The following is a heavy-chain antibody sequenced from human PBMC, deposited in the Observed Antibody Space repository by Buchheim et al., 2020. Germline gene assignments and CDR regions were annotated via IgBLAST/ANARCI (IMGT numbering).Heavy chain of an antibody. D-gene: IGHD3-10*01. J-gene: IGHJ4*02. CDR1: GFTFSSYW. Sequence: EVQLVESGGGSVQPGGSLRLSCEASGFTFSSYWMHWVRQVPGKELVWVSRTNEHGTITDYADSVKGRFTISRDNAKNTLYLQMNNLRAEDTAVYHCVRDLVSASDYWSQGIL. V-gene: IGHV3-74*01. CDR3: VRDLVSASDY. CDR2: TNEHGTIT.